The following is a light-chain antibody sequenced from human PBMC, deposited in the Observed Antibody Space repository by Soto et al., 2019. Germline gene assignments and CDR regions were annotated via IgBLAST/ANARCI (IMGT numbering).Light chain of an antibody. V-gene: IGLV2-14*03. CDR3: SSYRASSTTHYV. Sequence: QSALTQPASLSGSPGQSITISCTGTSSDVGGYNYVSWYQQHPGKAPKLMIYDVSNRPSGVSNRFSGSKSGNTASLTISGXXXEDEADXXXSSYRASSTTHYVFGTGTKVTVL. CDR2: DVS. J-gene: IGLJ1*01. CDR1: SSDVGGYNY.